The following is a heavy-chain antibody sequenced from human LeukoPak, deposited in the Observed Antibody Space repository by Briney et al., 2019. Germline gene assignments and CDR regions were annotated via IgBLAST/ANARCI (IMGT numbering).Heavy chain of an antibody. J-gene: IGHJ6*02. CDR2: ISNSGITQ. Sequence: PGGSLRLSCAASGFTFSEYYMTWIRQVPGKGLEWVSYISNSGITQHYADSVKGRFTVSRDNAKNSLYLQMNSLRAEDTAVYYCARYTPSPTVYYYYGMDVWGQGTTVTVSS. V-gene: IGHV3-11*01. CDR3: ARYTPSPTVYYYYGMDV. D-gene: IGHD2-2*02. CDR1: GFTFSEYY.